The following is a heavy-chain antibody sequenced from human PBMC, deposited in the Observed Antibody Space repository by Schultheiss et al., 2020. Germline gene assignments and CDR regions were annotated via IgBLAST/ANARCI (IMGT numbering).Heavy chain of an antibody. D-gene: IGHD6-6*01. V-gene: IGHV3-7*03. CDR2: IKQDGSEK. Sequence: GGSLRLSCAASGFTFSSYWMSWVRQAPGKGLEWVANIKQDGSEKYYVDSVKGRFTISRDNSKNTAYLQMNSLKTEDTAVYYCTRLREYSSSSGGWGYYYYGMDVWGQGTTVTVSS. CDR1: GFTFSSYW. CDR3: TRLREYSSSSGGWGYYYYGMDV. J-gene: IGHJ6*02.